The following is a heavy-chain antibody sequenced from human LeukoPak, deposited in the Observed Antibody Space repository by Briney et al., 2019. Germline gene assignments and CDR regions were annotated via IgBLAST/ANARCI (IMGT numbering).Heavy chain of an antibody. CDR2: ISSSSSTI. J-gene: IGHJ4*02. V-gene: IGHV3-48*04. CDR3: ARGSPLGGN. CDR1: GFTFSSYS. Sequence: GGSLRLSCAASGFTFSSYSMNWVRQAPGKGLEWVSYISSSSSTIYYADSVKGRFTISRDNAKNTLSLQMNSLRAEDTAVYYCARGSPLGGNWGQGTLVTVSS.